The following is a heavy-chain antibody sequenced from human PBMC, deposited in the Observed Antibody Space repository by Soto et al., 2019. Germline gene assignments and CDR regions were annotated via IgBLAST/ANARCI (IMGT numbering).Heavy chain of an antibody. J-gene: IGHJ4*02. CDR1: GFPSKYNW. CDR2: IETDGSSA. CDR3: ASFGNYYDTSGFLY. V-gene: IGHV3-74*01. Sequence: EVQLVESGGGLVQPGGSLRLSCEGSGFPSKYNWMHWVRQTPGKGLVWVSRIETDGSSATYADSVKGRFTISRDNAKNTVYLQMNSLRAEDTAIYYCASFGNYYDTSGFLYWGQGTLVTVSS. D-gene: IGHD3-22*01.